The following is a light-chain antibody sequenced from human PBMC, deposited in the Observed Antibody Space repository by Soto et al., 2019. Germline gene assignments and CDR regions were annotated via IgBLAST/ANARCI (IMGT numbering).Light chain of an antibody. CDR3: HQRQSWPRT. CDR1: QSVSSK. V-gene: IGKV3-15*01. CDR2: GVS. J-gene: IGKJ1*01. Sequence: EIVMTQSPATLSVSPGERATLSCRASQSVSSKLAWFQQKPGQAPSLVIYGVSTRATGVPVRFSGSGSGTEFTLTISDVQPEDFALYYCHQRQSWPRTFGQGTKVDIK.